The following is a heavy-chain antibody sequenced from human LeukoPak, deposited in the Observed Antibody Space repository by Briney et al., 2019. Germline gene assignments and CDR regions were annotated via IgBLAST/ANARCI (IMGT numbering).Heavy chain of an antibody. CDR1: GFTFTRYA. D-gene: IGHD6-13*01. J-gene: IGHJ5*02. Sequence: PGGSLRLSCAASGFTFTRYAMSWVRQAPGKGLEWVSAISANGHSTYYADSVKGRFTISRDSSKNTLYLQMESLRAEDAAIYYCAKGASSWYGRTSDWFDPWGQGTLVTVSS. CDR2: ISANGHST. CDR3: AKGASSWYGRTSDWFDP. V-gene: IGHV3-23*01.